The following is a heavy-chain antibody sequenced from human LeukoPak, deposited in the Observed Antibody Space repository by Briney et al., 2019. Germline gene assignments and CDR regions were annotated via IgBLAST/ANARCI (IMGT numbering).Heavy chain of an antibody. CDR3: AKEGGRYCSSISCFPTWFDP. CDR2: ISGSGGST. J-gene: IGHJ5*02. V-gene: IGHV3-23*01. CDR1: GFTFSNYA. Sequence: GGSLRLSCAASGFTFSNYAMSWVRQAPGKGLEWVSAISGSGGSTYYADSVKGRFTISRDNSKNTLYLQMNSLRAEDTAVYYCAKEGGRYCSSISCFPTWFDPWGQGTLVTVSS. D-gene: IGHD2-2*01.